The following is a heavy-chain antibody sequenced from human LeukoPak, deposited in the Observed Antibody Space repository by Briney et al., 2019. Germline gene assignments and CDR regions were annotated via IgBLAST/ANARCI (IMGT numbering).Heavy chain of an antibody. CDR1: GDSIRSYY. CDR2: IYYSGST. D-gene: IGHD3-10*01. CDR3: ARATYYYGSGRSVRTRFDP. J-gene: IGHJ5*02. Sequence: SETLSLTCTVSGDSIRSYYWSWIRQPPGKGLEWIGYIYYSGSTKYNPSLKSRVTISVDTSKNQFSLKLSSVTAADTAVYYCARATYYYGSGRSVRTRFDPWGQGTLVTVSS. V-gene: IGHV4-59*01.